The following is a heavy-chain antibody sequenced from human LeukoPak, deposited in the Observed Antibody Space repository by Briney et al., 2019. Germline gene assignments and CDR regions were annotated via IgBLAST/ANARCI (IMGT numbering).Heavy chain of an antibody. J-gene: IGHJ4*02. V-gene: IGHV3-15*01. CDR3: TTPDPIDFWSPNRNDY. D-gene: IGHD3-3*01. Sequence: GGSLRLSCAASGFTFSSYAMHWVRQAPGKGLEWVGRIKSKTDGGTTDYAAPVKGRFTISRDDSKNTLYLQMNSLKTEDTAVYYCTTPDPIDFWSPNRNDYWGQGTLVTVSS. CDR2: IKSKTDGGTT. CDR1: GFTFSSYA.